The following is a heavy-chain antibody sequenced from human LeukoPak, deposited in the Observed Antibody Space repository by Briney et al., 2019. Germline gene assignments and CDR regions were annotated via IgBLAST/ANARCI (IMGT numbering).Heavy chain of an antibody. Sequence: GESLKISCKASGYIFTTYWIGWVRQKPGKGLEWMGIIYPRDSDTRYSPSFQGQVTISVDKSITTAYLQWSSLKASDTAMYYCVITVANWFDPWGQGTLVTVSS. D-gene: IGHD4-11*01. CDR2: IYPRDSDT. J-gene: IGHJ5*02. CDR3: VITVANWFDP. CDR1: GYIFTTYW. V-gene: IGHV5-51*01.